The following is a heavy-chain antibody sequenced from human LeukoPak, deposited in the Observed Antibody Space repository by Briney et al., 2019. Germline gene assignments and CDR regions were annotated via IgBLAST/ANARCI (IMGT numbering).Heavy chain of an antibody. D-gene: IGHD6-19*01. CDR3: AKFSSGSKLDV. Sequence: GGGLRLSGADSGLTFDGCAMRWVRQAPGKGLEWVSGISWNSGSIGYADSVKGRFTISRDNAKNSLYLQMNSLRAEDTALYYCAKFSSGSKLDVWGQGTTVTVSS. J-gene: IGHJ6*02. CDR2: ISWNSGSI. V-gene: IGHV3-9*01. CDR1: GLTFDGCA.